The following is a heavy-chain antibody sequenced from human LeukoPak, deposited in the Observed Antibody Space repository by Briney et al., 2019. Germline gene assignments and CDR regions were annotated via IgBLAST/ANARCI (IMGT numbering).Heavy chain of an antibody. CDR1: GYTYTSHY. D-gene: IGHD6-19*01. Sequence: ASVKVSCKASGYTYTSHYIHWVRQAPGQGLEWMGIINPSGGSTTYAQRFQGRVTMTRDTSTSTVYMELNSLRSEDTAVFYCARDPSGWTGGFDPWGQGTLVTVSS. J-gene: IGHJ5*02. CDR3: ARDPSGWTGGFDP. CDR2: INPSGGST. V-gene: IGHV1-46*01.